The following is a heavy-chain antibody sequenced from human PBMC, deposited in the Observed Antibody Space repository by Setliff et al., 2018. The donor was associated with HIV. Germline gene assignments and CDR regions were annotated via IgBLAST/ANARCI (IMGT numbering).Heavy chain of an antibody. CDR2: INTDGSST. V-gene: IGHV3-74*01. J-gene: IGHJ4*02. Sequence: PGGSLRLSCAASGFTLSNYWMNWVRQAPGKGLVWVSRINTDGSSTNYADSVKGRFTISRDNAKNTLYLQMNSLRAEDTAVYYCAPLVGATGAPSYWGQGTLVTVSS. CDR3: APLVGATGAPSY. CDR1: GFTLSNYW. D-gene: IGHD1-26*01.